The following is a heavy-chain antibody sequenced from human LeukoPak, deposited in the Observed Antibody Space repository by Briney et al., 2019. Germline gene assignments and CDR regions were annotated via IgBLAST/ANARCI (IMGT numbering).Heavy chain of an antibody. CDR3: ARHVRWDAFDI. J-gene: IGHJ3*02. V-gene: IGHV4-61*02. D-gene: IGHD4-23*01. CDR2: IYTSGST. CDR1: GGSISNGSYY. Sequence: PSETLSLTCTVSGGSISNGSYYWSWIRQPAGKGLEWIGRIYTSGSTNYNPSLKSRVTISVDTSKNQFSLKLSSVTAADTAVYYCARHVRWDAFDIWGQGTMVTVSS.